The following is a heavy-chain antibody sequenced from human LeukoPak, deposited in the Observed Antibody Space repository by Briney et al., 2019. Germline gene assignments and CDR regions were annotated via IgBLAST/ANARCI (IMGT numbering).Heavy chain of an antibody. CDR1: GFTLSTSA. CDR3: AAELYSGNSDCCNFEM. V-gene: IGHV1-58*01. CDR2: IIVGSGVT. D-gene: IGHD4-23*01. Sequence: ASVKVSCKTSGFTLSTSAVQWVRQARGQPLEWIGGIIVGSGVTNYAHGLQGRLTITRGMSTSTSYMELSGLTFDDTAVYYCAAELYSGNSDCCNFEMWGRGTLVTVSS. J-gene: IGHJ3*02.